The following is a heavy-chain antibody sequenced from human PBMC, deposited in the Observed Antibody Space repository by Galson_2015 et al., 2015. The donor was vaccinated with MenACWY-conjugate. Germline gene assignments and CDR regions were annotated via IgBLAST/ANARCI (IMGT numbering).Heavy chain of an antibody. CDR2: IKSKAKNYAT. J-gene: IGHJ4*02. D-gene: IGHD3-16*01. V-gene: IGHV3-73*01. Sequence: SLRLSCAASGFTFSGSAMHWVRQASGKGLEWVGRIKSKAKNYATEYAVSVKGRFTISRDDSKNTANLQMNSLKTEDTAVYYCTRRAPDYGWYYWGQGTLVTVSS. CDR1: GFTFSGSA. CDR3: TRRAPDYGWYY.